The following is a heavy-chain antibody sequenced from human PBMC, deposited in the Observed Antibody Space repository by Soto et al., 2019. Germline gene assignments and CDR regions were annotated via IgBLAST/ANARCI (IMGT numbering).Heavy chain of an antibody. CDR3: ARGGVDMPAPDSYFDY. V-gene: IGHV3-33*01. J-gene: IGHJ4*02. CDR2: IWYDGSNK. CDR1: GFTFSSYG. Sequence: QVQLVESGGGVVQPGRSLRLSCAASGFTFSSYGMHWVRQAPGKGLEWVAVIWYDGSNKYYADSVKGRFTISRDNSKSTLYLQMNSLRDEDTAVYYCARGGVDMPAPDSYFDYWGQGTLVTVSS. D-gene: IGHD2-2*01.